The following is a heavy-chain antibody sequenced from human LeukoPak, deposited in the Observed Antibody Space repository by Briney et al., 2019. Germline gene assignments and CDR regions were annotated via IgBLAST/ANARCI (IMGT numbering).Heavy chain of an antibody. CDR1: GFTFNNYA. CDR3: AKEGVTTNADDAFDI. V-gene: IGHV3-23*01. D-gene: IGHD4-17*01. J-gene: IGHJ3*02. Sequence: GGSLRLSCAASGFTFNNYAMSWVRQAPGKGLEWVSAISGSDAGTYYADSVKGRFTISRDNSKNTLYLQMNSLRAEDTAVYYCAKEGVTTNADDAFDIWGQGTMVTVSS. CDR2: ISGSDAGT.